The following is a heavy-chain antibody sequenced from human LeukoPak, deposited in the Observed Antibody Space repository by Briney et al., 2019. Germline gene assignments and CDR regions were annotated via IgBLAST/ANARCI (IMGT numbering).Heavy chain of an antibody. J-gene: IGHJ4*02. CDR1: GYIFTGYY. V-gene: IGHV1-2*02. CDR2: INPNSGGT. Sequence: GASVKVSCKASGYIFTGYYMHWVRQAPGQGLEWMGWINPNSGGTNYAQKFQGRVTMTRDTSISTAYMELGRLRSDDTAVYYCARDNDSYSSWIYPDYCGQGTLVTVSS. D-gene: IGHD2-21*01. CDR3: ARDNDSYSSWIYPDY.